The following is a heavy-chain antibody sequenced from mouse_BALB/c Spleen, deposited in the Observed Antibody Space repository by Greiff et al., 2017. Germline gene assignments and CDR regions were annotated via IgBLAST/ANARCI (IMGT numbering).Heavy chain of an antibody. Sequence: VQLKESGPELVKPGASVKISCKASGYAFSSSWMNWVKQRPGQGLEWIGRIYPGDGDTNYNGKFKGKATLTADKSSSTAYMQLSSLTSVDSAVYFCARDYDYDGYAMDYWGQGTSVTVSS. CDR1: GYAFSSSW. D-gene: IGHD2-4*01. CDR2: IYPGDGDT. V-gene: IGHV1-82*01. CDR3: ARDYDYDGYAMDY. J-gene: IGHJ4*01.